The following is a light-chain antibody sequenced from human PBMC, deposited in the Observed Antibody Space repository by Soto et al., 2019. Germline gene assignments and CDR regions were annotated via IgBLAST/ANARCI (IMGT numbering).Light chain of an antibody. Sequence: EIVLTQSPGTLSLSPGERATLSCRASQSVASDYLAWYQQKPGQAPRLLIYVASTRATGIPDRFSGSGSGTDFTLTISRLEPEDFAVYYCQQYGRSPRTFGQGTRVEIK. CDR1: QSVASDY. J-gene: IGKJ1*01. V-gene: IGKV3-20*01. CDR3: QQYGRSPRT. CDR2: VAS.